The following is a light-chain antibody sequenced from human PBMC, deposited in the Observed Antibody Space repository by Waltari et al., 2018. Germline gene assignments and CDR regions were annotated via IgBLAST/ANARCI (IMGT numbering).Light chain of an antibody. CDR1: QSVGRS. CDR3: QHYVRLPAT. Sequence: EIVLTQSPGTLSLSPGARATLSCRASQSVGRSLAWYQQKPGQAPRLLIYGASNRAPGIPDRFSGSGTGTDFRLTISRLEPEDFGLYSGQHYVRLPATFGQGTKVEIK. J-gene: IGKJ1*01. CDR2: GAS. V-gene: IGKV3-20*01.